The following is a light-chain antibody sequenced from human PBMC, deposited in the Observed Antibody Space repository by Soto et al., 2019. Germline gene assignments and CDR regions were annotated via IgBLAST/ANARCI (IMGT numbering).Light chain of an antibody. CDR1: QSVSSSH. CDR2: GAS. J-gene: IGKJ1*01. V-gene: IGKV3-20*01. CDR3: QQYGSSRT. Sequence: EIVLTQSPGTLSLSPGERATLSCRASQSVSSSHLAWYQQKPGQAPRLLLYGASSRATGIPPRFSGGGSGTDFTLTISRLEPEDLAVYYCQQYGSSRTFGQGTKVEIK.